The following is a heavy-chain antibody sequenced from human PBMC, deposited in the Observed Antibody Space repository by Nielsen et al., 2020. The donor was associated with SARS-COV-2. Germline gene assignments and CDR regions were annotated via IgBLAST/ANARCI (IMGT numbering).Heavy chain of an antibody. D-gene: IGHD6-13*01. CDR2: IRKRAQSYST. CDR1: GFIFSDHY. Sequence: GGSLRLSCVASGFIFSDHYMDWVRQAPGKGLEWVGRIRKRAQSYSTEYAASVKGRFIISRDDSRNTLYLEMNSLKTEDTAVYYCAKVDQQLDYWGQGKLVTVSS. J-gene: IGHJ4*02. V-gene: IGHV3-72*01. CDR3: AKVDQQLDY.